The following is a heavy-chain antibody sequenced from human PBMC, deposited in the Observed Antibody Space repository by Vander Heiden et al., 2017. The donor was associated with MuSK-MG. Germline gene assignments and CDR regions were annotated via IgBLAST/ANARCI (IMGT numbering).Heavy chain of an antibody. J-gene: IGHJ6*03. CDR3: AKEGRYFDWLSTLRPYYYYYYMDV. D-gene: IGHD3-9*01. CDR2: ISYDGSNK. CDR1: GFTSRSYG. Sequence: QVQLVESGGGVVQPGRSLRVSCAASGFTSRSYGLHLVRQAPGKVVEWVAVISYDGSNKYCADSVKGRFTISRDNSKNTLYLQMNSLRAEDTAVYYCAKEGRYFDWLSTLRPYYYYYYMDVWGKGTTVTVSS. V-gene: IGHV3-30*18.